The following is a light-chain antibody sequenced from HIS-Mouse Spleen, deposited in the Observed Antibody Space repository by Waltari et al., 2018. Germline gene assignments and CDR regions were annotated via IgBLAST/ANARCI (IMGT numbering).Light chain of an antibody. V-gene: IGLV2-14*01. CDR3: SSYTSSSFNVV. Sequence: QSALTQPASVSGSPGQSITISCTGTSSDVGGYNYVSWYQQHPGKAPKLMIYEVSNRPSGVSHRFSGSKSGNTASLTISGLQAEDEADYYCSSYTSSSFNVVFGGGTKLTVL. CDR2: EVS. J-gene: IGLJ2*01. CDR1: SSDVGGYNY.